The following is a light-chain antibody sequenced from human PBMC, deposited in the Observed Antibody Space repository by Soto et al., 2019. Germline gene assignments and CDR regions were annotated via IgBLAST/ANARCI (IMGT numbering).Light chain of an antibody. V-gene: IGLV2-23*02. Sequence: QSVLTQPASVSGSPGRSITISCTGTSSDVGGYNLVSWYQQHPGKAPKLIIFEVTKRPLGISHRFSGSKSGNTASLTISGLQAEDEADYYYCSYAGSSSVVFGGGTKLTVL. J-gene: IGLJ2*01. CDR1: SSDVGGYNL. CDR2: EVT. CDR3: CSYAGSSSVV.